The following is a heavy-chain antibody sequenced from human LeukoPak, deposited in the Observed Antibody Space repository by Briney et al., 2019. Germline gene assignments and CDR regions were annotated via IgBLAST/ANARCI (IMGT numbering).Heavy chain of an antibody. Sequence: SETLSLTCTVSGGSISSSSYYWGWIRQPPGKGLEWIGSIYYSGSTYYNPSLKSRVTISVDTSKNQFSLKLSSVTAEDTAVYYCARDREKLLWFGEYTWGQGTLVTVSS. CDR1: GGSISSSSYY. CDR2: IYYSGST. D-gene: IGHD3-10*01. J-gene: IGHJ5*02. CDR3: ARDREKLLWFGEYT. V-gene: IGHV4-39*07.